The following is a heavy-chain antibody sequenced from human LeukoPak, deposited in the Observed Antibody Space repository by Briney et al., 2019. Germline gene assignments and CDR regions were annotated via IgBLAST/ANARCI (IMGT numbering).Heavy chain of an antibody. Sequence: SETLSLTCTVSGGSISSYYWSWIRQPPGKGLEWIGYIYYSGSTNYNPSLKSRVTISVDTSKNQFSLKLSSVTAADTAVYYCAREWGGGGVYDSSGYYYFDYWGQGTLVTVSS. J-gene: IGHJ4*02. CDR2: IYYSGST. CDR3: AREWGGGGVYDSSGYYYFDY. CDR1: GGSISSYY. V-gene: IGHV4-59*12. D-gene: IGHD3-22*01.